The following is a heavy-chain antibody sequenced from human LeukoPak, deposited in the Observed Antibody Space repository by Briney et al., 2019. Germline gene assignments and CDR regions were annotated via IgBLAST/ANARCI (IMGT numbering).Heavy chain of an antibody. CDR1: GYTFTVYY. J-gene: IGHJ4*02. CDR2: TNPGGGST. CDR3: ARGVLYFDY. V-gene: IGHV1-46*01. Sequence: VASVKVSRKASGYTFTVYYMLWGRHAPGQGLGWGGITNPGGGSTSYAQKFQGGVTMTGDTSMSTVYMELSSLRSEDTAVYYCARGVLYFDYWGQGTLVTVSS.